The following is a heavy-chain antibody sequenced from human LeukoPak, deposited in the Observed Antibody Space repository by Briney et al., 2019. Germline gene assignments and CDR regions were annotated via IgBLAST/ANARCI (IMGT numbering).Heavy chain of an antibody. CDR1: GFTFSDYS. CDR3: ARDRASRF. CDR2: ITSNGNYI. J-gene: IGHJ4*02. D-gene: IGHD2-2*01. Sequence: GGSLRLSCAASGFTFSDYSMNWVRQAPGKGLEWVSSITSNGNYIYYADSVRGRFTIPRDNAKNSLFLQMNSLRPEDTAMYYCARDRASRFCGQRTLVTVSS. V-gene: IGHV3-21*01.